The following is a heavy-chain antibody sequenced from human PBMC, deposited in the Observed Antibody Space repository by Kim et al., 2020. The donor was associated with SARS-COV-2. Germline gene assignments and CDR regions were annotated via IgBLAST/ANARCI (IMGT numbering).Heavy chain of an antibody. CDR1: GGSFSGYY. D-gene: IGHD2-2*01. CDR3: ARGRRGPIVVVPAAYRYYYYYYYMDV. Sequence: SETLSLTCAVYGGSFSGYYWSWIRQPPGKGLEWIGEINHSGSTNYNPSLKSRVTISVDTSKNQFSLKLSSVTAADTAVYYCARGRRGPIVVVPAAYRYYYYYYYMDVWGKGTTVTVSS. CDR2: INHSGST. J-gene: IGHJ6*03. V-gene: IGHV4-34*01.